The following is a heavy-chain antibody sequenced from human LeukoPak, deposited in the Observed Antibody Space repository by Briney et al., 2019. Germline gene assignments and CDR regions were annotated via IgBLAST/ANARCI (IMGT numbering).Heavy chain of an antibody. D-gene: IGHD4-23*01. Sequence: ASVKVSCKASGYTFTGYYIHWVRQAPGQGLEWMGRINPNSGGTNYEQKFQGRVTMTRDTSISTAYMELSRLRSEDTAVYYCARDGKESDYFDYWGQGTLVTVSS. CDR1: GYTFTGYY. CDR2: INPNSGGT. V-gene: IGHV1-2*06. CDR3: ARDGKESDYFDY. J-gene: IGHJ4*02.